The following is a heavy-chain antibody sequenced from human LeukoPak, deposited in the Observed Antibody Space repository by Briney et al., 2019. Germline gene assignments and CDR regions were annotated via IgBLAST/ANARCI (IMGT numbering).Heavy chain of an antibody. D-gene: IGHD6-19*01. V-gene: IGHV3-21*01. J-gene: IGHJ3*02. CDR2: ISSSGSY. CDR1: GFTFSSYS. CDR3: ARDRTYSSGWFDAFDI. Sequence: GGSLRLSCAASGFTFSSYSINWVRQAPGKGLEWVSSISSSGSYYADSVKGRFTISRDNVKNSLYLQMNSLRAEDTAVYYCARDRTYSSGWFDAFDIWGQGTMVTVSS.